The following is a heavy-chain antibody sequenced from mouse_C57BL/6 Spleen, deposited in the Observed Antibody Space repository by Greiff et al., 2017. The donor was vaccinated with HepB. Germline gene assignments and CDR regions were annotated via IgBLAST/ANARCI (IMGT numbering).Heavy chain of an antibody. V-gene: IGHV1-75*01. J-gene: IGHJ4*01. CDR1: GYTFTDYY. CDR3: ARWTTVVAEYAMDY. D-gene: IGHD1-1*01. CDR2: IFPGSGST. Sequence: VQLQESGPELVKPGASVKISCKASGYTFTDYYINWVKQRPGQGLEWIGWIFPGSGSTYYNEKFKGKATLTVDKSSSTAYMLLSSLTSEDSAVYFCARWTTVVAEYAMDYWGQGTSVTVSS.